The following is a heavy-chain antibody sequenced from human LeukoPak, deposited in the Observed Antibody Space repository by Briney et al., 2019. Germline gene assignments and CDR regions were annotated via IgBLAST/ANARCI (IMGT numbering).Heavy chain of an antibody. J-gene: IGHJ4*02. V-gene: IGHV3-48*03. CDR2: ISSSGSTI. CDR1: GFTFSSYE. Sequence: GGSLRLSCAASGFTFSSYEMNWVRQAPGKGLEWVSYISSSGSTIYYADSVKGRFTISRDNAKNSLYLQMNSLRAEDTAVYHCPRVSVTATLPRDYWGQGTLVTVSS. D-gene: IGHD4-17*01. CDR3: PRVSVTATLPRDY.